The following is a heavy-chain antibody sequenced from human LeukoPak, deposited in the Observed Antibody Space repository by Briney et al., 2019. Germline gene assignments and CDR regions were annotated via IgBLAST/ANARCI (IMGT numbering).Heavy chain of an antibody. Sequence: GGSLRLSCAASGFTFSSYSMNWVRQAPGKGLEWVSYISSSSSTIYYADSVKGRFTISRDNSKNTLYLQMNSLRAEDTAVYYCAKDLGLSRVVVTGDWGQGTLVTVSS. CDR3: AKDLGLSRVVVTGD. D-gene: IGHD2-21*02. V-gene: IGHV3-48*01. CDR1: GFTFSSYS. J-gene: IGHJ4*02. CDR2: ISSSSSTI.